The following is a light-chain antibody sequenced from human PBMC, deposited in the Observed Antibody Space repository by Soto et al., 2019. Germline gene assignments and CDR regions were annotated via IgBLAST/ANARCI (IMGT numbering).Light chain of an antibody. CDR1: QTISSW. V-gene: IGKV1-5*03. Sequence: DIQRTQTPSTRAGSVWDVVTITCRASQTISSWLAWYQQKPGKAPKLLIYKASTLKSGVPSRFSGSGSGTEFTLTISSLQPDDFATYYCQHYNSYSEAFGQGTKVDNK. J-gene: IGKJ1*01. CDR3: QHYNSYSEA. CDR2: KAS.